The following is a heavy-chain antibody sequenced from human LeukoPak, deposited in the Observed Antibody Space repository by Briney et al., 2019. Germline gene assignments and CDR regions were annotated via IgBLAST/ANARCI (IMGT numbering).Heavy chain of an antibody. J-gene: IGHJ4*02. CDR1: GFTFSSYW. V-gene: IGHV3-74*01. D-gene: IGHD1-14*01. Sequence: GGSLRLSCAASGFTFSSYWMHWVRQVPGKGLVRVARINPGGSSITYADSVKGRFTISRDNAKDTLYLQMDSLRAEDTGVYYCARSNQADDYWGQGTLVTVSS. CDR3: ARSNQADDY. CDR2: INPGGSSI.